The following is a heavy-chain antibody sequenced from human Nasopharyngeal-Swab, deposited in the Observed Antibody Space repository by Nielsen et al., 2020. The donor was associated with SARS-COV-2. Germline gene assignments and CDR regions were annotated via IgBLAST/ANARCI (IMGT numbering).Heavy chain of an antibody. CDR3: ARAVRYYDFWSGYSPGFESYYYYGMDV. CDR1: GYTFTSYA. V-gene: IGHV1-3*01. D-gene: IGHD3-3*01. J-gene: IGHJ6*02. Sequence: ASVKVSCNASGYTFTSYAMHWVRQAPGQRLEWMGWINAGNGNTKYSQKFQGRVTITRDTSASTAYMELSSLRSEDTAVYYCARAVRYYDFWSGYSPGFESYYYYGMDVWGQGTTVTVSS. CDR2: INAGNGNT.